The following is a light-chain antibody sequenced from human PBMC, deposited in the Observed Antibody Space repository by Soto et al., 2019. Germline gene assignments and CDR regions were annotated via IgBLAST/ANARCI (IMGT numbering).Light chain of an antibody. CDR2: EVS. Sequence: QSVLTQPASVSGSPGQSITISCIGTSSDIGGYNYVSWYQQHPGKAPKLMIYEVSNRPSGVSFRFSGSKSGNTASLTISGLQAEDEADYYCSSYASSITYVFGTATKVTV. CDR1: SSDIGGYNY. J-gene: IGLJ1*01. V-gene: IGLV2-14*01. CDR3: SSYASSITYV.